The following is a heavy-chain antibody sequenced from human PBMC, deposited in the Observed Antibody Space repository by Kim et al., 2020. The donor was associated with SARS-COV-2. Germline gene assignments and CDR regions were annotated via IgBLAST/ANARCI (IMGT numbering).Heavy chain of an antibody. D-gene: IGHD1-26*01. V-gene: IGHV1-18*01. CDR3: ARGGEWELNSPIDY. Sequence: AQRIQGRVTMTTDTSASTAYMELRSLRSDDTAVYYCARGGEWELNSPIDYWGQGTLVTVSS. J-gene: IGHJ4*02.